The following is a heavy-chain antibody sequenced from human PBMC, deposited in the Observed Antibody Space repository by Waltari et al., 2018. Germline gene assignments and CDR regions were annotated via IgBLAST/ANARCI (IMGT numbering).Heavy chain of an antibody. J-gene: IGHJ4*02. D-gene: IGHD1-1*01. CDR2: IIPFLGIS. Sequence: QVQLVQSGAEVKKPGSSVKVSCKASGGTLSSYTVTWVRQAPGQGLEWMGSIIPFLGISKYAQSLQARLTITVDQSTNTGYMELKSLRPEETGVYYCARSGEMKGTVDYWGQGTLVTVSS. CDR3: ARSGEMKGTVDY. CDR1: GGTLSSYT. V-gene: IGHV1-69*02.